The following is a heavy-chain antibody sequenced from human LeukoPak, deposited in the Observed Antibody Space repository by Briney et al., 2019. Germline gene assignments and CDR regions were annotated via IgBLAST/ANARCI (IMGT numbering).Heavy chain of an antibody. V-gene: IGHV4-34*01. Sequence: SETLSLTCAVYGGSFSGYYWSWIRQPPGKGLEWIGEINHSGSTNYNPSLKSRVTISVDTSKNQFSLKLSSVTAADTAVYYCARVSAAYCGGDCYPNLDYWGQGTLVTVPS. CDR2: INHSGST. J-gene: IGHJ4*02. D-gene: IGHD2-21*02. CDR3: ARVSAAYCGGDCYPNLDY. CDR1: GGSFSGYY.